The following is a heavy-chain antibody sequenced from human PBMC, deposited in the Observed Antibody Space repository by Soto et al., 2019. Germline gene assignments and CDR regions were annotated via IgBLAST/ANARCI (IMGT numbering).Heavy chain of an antibody. J-gene: IGHJ4*02. D-gene: IGHD6-13*01. CDR2: VYNSGST. Sequence: SETLSLTCTVSGGSISSNYWTWILQPPGKGLEWIGYVYNSGSTNYNPSLKSRVTISEDTSKSQFSLKVNSMTAAETAVYYCARYRREAVAGYTLDNWGQGMLVTVSS. V-gene: IGHV4-59*01. CDR1: GGSISSNY. CDR3: ARYRREAVAGYTLDN.